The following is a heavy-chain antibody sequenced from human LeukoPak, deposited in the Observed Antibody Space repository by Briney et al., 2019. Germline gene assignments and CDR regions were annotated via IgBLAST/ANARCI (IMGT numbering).Heavy chain of an antibody. CDR3: ARDQYSSGWYTY. V-gene: IGHV4-59*12. D-gene: IGHD6-19*01. CDR2: IYYSGST. Sequence: SETLSLTCTVSGGSISSFYWSWIRQPPGKGLEWIGYIYYSGSTNYNPSLKSRVTISVDTSKNQFSLKLSSVTAADTAVYYCARDQYSSGWYTYWGQGTLVTASS. J-gene: IGHJ4*02. CDR1: GGSISSFY.